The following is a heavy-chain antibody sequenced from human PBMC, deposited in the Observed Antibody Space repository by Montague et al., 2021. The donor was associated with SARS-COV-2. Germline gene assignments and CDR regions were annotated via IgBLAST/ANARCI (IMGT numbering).Heavy chain of an antibody. CDR3: ARSNLHDYEDY. CDR2: INPDGVAT. J-gene: IGHJ4*02. V-gene: IGHV3-74*01. CDR1: GFTFSTYW. Sequence: SLRLSCAASGFTFSTYWMYWIRQVPGKGLAWVSRINPDGVATTYADSVKGRFTISRDNSKNILYLQMNSLRGENTSVYYCARSNLHDYEDYWGRGTLVTVSS. D-gene: IGHD4/OR15-4a*01.